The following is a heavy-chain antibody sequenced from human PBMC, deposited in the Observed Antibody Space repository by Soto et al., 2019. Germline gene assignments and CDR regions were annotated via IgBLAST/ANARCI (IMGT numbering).Heavy chain of an antibody. J-gene: IGHJ6*04. CDR1: GFTLSGRS. D-gene: IGHD3-10*01. Sequence: EVQLVESGGGLVQPGGSLRLSCAASGFTLSGRSMHWVRQAPGKGLVWVSGIDNAGTDSTYADSVKGRFTSSRDNAKNMLYLQINSLRVEDTAVYYCARGWFGPDVWGKGTTVTVSS. CDR2: IDNAGTDS. V-gene: IGHV3-74*01. CDR3: ARGWFGPDV.